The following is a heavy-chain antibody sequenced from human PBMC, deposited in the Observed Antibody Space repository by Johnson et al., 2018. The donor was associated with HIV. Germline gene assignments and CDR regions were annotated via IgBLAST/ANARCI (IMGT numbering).Heavy chain of an antibody. CDR2: IKQDGSEK. CDR3: ARLDTSRRDAFDI. CDR1: GFTFSSYW. Sequence: VQVVESGGGLVQPGGSLKLSCAASGFTFSSYWMSWVRQAPGKGLEWVANIKQDGSEKYYVDSVKGRFTISRDNAKNSLYLQMNSLRAEDTAVYYCARLDTSRRDAFDIWGQGTMVTVSS. J-gene: IGHJ3*02. V-gene: IGHV3-7*03.